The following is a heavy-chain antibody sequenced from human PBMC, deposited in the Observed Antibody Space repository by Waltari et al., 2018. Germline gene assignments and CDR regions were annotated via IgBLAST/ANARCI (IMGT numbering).Heavy chain of an antibody. D-gene: IGHD6-6*01. J-gene: IGHJ4*02. Sequence: QVQLQQWGAGLLKPSETLSLTCAVYGGSFSGYYWSWIRQPPGKGLEWIGEINHSGSTNYNPSLKSRFTISVYTSKNQFSLKLSSVTAADTAVYYCARGRDYSSSFGDFDYWGQGTLVTVSS. CDR3: ARGRDYSSSFGDFDY. V-gene: IGHV4-34*01. CDR2: INHSGST. CDR1: GGSFSGYY.